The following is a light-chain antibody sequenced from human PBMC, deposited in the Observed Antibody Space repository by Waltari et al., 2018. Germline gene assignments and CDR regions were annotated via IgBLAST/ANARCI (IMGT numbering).Light chain of an antibody. V-gene: IGKV3-20*01. J-gene: IGKJ4*01. CDR2: GAS. CDR1: QTVRTTY. CDR3: QQYNNTPLT. Sequence: EFVLTQPQGTLSLSPGERATPSCRPSQTVRTTYLAWYQQKPGQAPTLLIYGASSRATGIPDRFSGSGSGTDFSLTISSLEPEDFAVYYCQQYNNTPLTFGRGTKVEIK.